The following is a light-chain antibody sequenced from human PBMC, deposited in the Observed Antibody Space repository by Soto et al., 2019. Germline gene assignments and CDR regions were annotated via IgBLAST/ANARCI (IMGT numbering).Light chain of an antibody. Sequence: EIVMTQSPATLSVSPGERATLSGWASQSVSSNLAWYQQKPGQAPRLLIYGASTRATGIPARFSGSGSGTEFTLTISSLQSEDFAVYYCQQYNDWPPLTFGGGTKVEIK. V-gene: IGKV3-15*01. CDR3: QQYNDWPPLT. CDR2: GAS. CDR1: QSVSSN. J-gene: IGKJ4*01.